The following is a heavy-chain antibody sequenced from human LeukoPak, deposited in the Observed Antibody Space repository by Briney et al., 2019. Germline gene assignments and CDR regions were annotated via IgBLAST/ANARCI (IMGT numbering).Heavy chain of an antibody. CDR2: ISYDGSNK. V-gene: IGHV3-30*04. J-gene: IGHJ2*01. CDR1: GFTFSSYA. Sequence: PGGSLRLSCAASGFTFSSYAMHWVRQAPGKGLEWVAVISYDGSNKYYADSVKGRFTISRDSSKNTLYLQMSSLRDEDTAVYYCAKNNDYGGSYWYFDLWGRGTLSLSPQ. D-gene: IGHD4-23*01. CDR3: AKNNDYGGSYWYFDL.